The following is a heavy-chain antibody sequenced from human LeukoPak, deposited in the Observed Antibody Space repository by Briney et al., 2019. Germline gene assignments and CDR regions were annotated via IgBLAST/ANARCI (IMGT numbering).Heavy chain of an antibody. Sequence: PGRSLRLSCAASGFTFSTYAMHWVRQAPGKGLEWVTAISSDGSNKNYADFVKGRFTSSRDNSKSSLYLQMNSLRAEDTAVYYCAKGGHSYGYADYWGQGTLVTVSS. V-gene: IGHV3-30*18. J-gene: IGHJ4*02. CDR1: GFTFSTYA. CDR3: AKGGHSYGYADY. D-gene: IGHD5-18*01. CDR2: ISSDGSNK.